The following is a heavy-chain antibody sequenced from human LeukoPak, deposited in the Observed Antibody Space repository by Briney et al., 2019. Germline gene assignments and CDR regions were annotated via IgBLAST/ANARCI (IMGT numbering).Heavy chain of an antibody. CDR1: GFTFSSYS. J-gene: IGHJ4*02. V-gene: IGHV3-21*01. CDR3: ITAPHSNYYDSSGYPLDY. D-gene: IGHD3-22*01. CDR2: ISSSSSYI. Sequence: GGSLRLSCAASGFTFSSYSMNWVRQAPGKGLEWVSSISSSSSYIYYAGSVKGRFTISRDNAKNSLHLQMNSLRAEDTAVYYCITAPHSNYYDSSGYPLDYWGQGTLVTVSS.